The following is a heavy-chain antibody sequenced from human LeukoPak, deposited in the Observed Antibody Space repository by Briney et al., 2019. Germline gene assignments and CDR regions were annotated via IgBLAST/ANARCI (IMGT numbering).Heavy chain of an antibody. CDR3: ARGGVPAARPYYFDY. J-gene: IGHJ4*02. V-gene: IGHV4-4*07. D-gene: IGHD2-2*02. CDR1: GGSISSYY. Sequence: SETLSLTCTASGGSISSYYWSWIRQPAGKGLEWIGRIYTSGSTNYNPSLKSRVTMSVDTSKNQFSLKLSSVTAADTAVYYCARGGVPAARPYYFDYWGQGTLVTVSS. CDR2: IYTSGST.